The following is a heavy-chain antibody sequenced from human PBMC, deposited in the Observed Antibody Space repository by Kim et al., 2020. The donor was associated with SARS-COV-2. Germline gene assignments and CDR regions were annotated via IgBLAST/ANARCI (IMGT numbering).Heavy chain of an antibody. D-gene: IGHD3-9*01. CDR2: ISSSSSTI. V-gene: IGHV3-48*02. Sequence: GGSLRLSCAASGFTFSSYSMNWVRQAPGKGLEWVSYISSSSSTIYYADSVKGRFTISRDNAKNSLYLQMNSLRDEDTAVYYCARVDTIFSQGYYYYGMDVWGQGTTVTVSS. J-gene: IGHJ6*02. CDR1: GFTFSSYS. CDR3: ARVDTIFSQGYYYYGMDV.